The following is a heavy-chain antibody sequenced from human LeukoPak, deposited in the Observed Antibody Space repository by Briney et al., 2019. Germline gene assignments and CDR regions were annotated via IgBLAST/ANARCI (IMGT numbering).Heavy chain of an antibody. CDR3: ARGPTRAIGFDI. CDR2: IYSSGST. J-gene: IGHJ3*02. Sequence: SQTLSLTCFVSGDSISSGTYYWSWVRQPAGKGLEWIGRIYSSGSTNYNPSLKSRVALSVDTSKNQFSLKLSSVTAADTAVYYCARGPTRAIGFDIWGQGTTVTVS. CDR1: GDSISSGTYY. V-gene: IGHV4-61*02.